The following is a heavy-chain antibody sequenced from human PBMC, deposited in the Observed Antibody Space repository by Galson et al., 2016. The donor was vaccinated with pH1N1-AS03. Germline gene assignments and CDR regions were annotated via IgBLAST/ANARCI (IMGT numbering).Heavy chain of an antibody. J-gene: IGHJ6*02. CDR1: GFTLSNAW. V-gene: IGHV3-15*01. Sequence: SLRLSCAASGFTLSNAWIIWVRQAPGKGLEWVGRIKSQSYGGTPDYGAPVKGRFTISKDDSKNTLYLQMSSLKTEDTAIYYCATPCGTCDRLTHGLDVGGQGTTVTVSS. CDR3: ATPCGTCDRLTHGLDV. CDR2: IKSQSYGGTP. D-gene: IGHD1-26*01.